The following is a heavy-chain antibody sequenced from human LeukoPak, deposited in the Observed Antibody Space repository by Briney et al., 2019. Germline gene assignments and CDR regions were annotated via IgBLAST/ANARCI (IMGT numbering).Heavy chain of an antibody. Sequence: SQTLSLTCVVSGGSVSRGSYYWNWIRQPAGKGLEWMGRIYNSGSTNYNPSLKSRVTISADMSRNQLSLLLTSVTAADTAVYYCASKLTAVAGYFDCWGQGTLVTVSS. D-gene: IGHD6-19*01. CDR1: GGSVSRGSYY. CDR3: ASKLTAVAGYFDC. J-gene: IGHJ4*02. CDR2: IYNSGST. V-gene: IGHV4-61*02.